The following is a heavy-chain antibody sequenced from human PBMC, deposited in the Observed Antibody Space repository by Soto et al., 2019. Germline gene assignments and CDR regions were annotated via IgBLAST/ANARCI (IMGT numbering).Heavy chain of an antibody. J-gene: IGHJ4*02. Sequence: SGPTLVNPTQTLTLTCTFSGFSLSTSGMCVSWIRQPPGKALEWLARIDWDDDKYYSTSLKTRLTISKDTSKNQVVLTMTNMVPVDTAIYYCARIRVSGRAFGCWGQETLVTVSS. D-gene: IGHD6-19*01. CDR2: IDWDDDK. CDR1: GFSLSTSGMC. CDR3: ARIRVSGRAFGC. V-gene: IGHV2-70*11.